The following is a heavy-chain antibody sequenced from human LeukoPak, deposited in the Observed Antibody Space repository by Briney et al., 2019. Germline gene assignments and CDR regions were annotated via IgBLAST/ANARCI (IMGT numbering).Heavy chain of an antibody. CDR2: INHSGNT. Sequence: SETLSLTCAVYGGSLSGYYWSWIRQPPGKGLEWIGEINHSGNTNYHPSLKSVVTISVATSKNQFSLKLSSVTAADTAVYYCARGRIVLMVYPRNWFDPWGQGTLVTVSS. V-gene: IGHV4-34*01. CDR3: ARGRIVLMVYPRNWFDP. D-gene: IGHD2-8*01. J-gene: IGHJ5*02. CDR1: GGSLSGYY.